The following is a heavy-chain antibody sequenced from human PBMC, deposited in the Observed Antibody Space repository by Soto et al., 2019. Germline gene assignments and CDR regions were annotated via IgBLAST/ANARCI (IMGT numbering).Heavy chain of an antibody. Sequence: GESLKISCKGSGYSFTSYWIGWVRQMPGKGLEWMGIIYPGDSDTRYSPSFQGQATISADKSISTAYLQWSSLKASDTAMYYCARSGIFTGRPRDAFDIWGQGTMVTVSS. CDR1: GYSFTSYW. J-gene: IGHJ3*02. D-gene: IGHD3-9*01. V-gene: IGHV5-51*01. CDR3: ARSGIFTGRPRDAFDI. CDR2: IYPGDSDT.